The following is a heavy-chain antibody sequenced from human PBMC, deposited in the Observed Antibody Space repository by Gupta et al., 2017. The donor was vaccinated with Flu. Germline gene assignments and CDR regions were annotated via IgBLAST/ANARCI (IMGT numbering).Heavy chain of an antibody. CDR1: GFTFSDYY. D-gene: IGHD6-13*01. J-gene: IGHJ4*02. Sequence: QVQLVESGGGLVKPGGSLRRSCSASGFTFSDYYMSWIRQAPGKGLEWVSYISSSSSYTNYADSVKGRFTISRDNAKNSLYLQMKSLRAEDTAVYYWARVGGSPFDYWPGNHGHRLL. CDR2: ISSSSSYT. V-gene: IGHV3-11*05. CDR3: ARVGGSPFDY.